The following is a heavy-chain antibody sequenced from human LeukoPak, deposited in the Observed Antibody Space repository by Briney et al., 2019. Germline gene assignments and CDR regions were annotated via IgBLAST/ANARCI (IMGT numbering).Heavy chain of an antibody. CDR2: ISSSSSYI. CDR3: AREYGIAVAKRYYYGMDV. Sequence: GGSLRLSCAASGFTFSSYSMNWVRQAPGKGLEWVSSISSSSSYIYYADSVKGRFTISRDNAKSSLYLQMNSLRAEDTAVYYCAREYGIAVAKRYYYGMDVWGQGTTVTVSS. V-gene: IGHV3-21*01. J-gene: IGHJ6*02. D-gene: IGHD6-19*01. CDR1: GFTFSSYS.